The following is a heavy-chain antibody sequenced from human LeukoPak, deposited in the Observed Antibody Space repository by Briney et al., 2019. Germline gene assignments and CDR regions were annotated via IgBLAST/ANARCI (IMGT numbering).Heavy chain of an antibody. CDR1: GGSISSSSYY. D-gene: IGHD3-10*01. CDR3: ARLRGPFGELSIGGPYYFDY. J-gene: IGHJ4*02. CDR2: IYYSGST. Sequence: PSETLSLTCTVSGGSISSSSYYWGWIRQPPGKGLEWIGSIYYSGSTYYNPSLKSRATISVDTSKNQFSLKLSSVTAADTAVYYCARLRGPFGELSIGGPYYFDYWGQGTLVTVSS. V-gene: IGHV4-39*07.